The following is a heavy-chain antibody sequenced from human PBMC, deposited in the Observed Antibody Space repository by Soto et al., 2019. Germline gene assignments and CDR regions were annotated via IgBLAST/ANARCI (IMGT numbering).Heavy chain of an antibody. CDR1: GGTFSGYA. CDR3: ARDPRSITGTTSSEDFQH. D-gene: IGHD1-1*01. V-gene: IGHV1-69*01. Sequence: QAQLMQSGAEVKEPGSSVKVSCKASGGTFSGYAISWVRQAPGQGLEWLGGILPIFGITNYAQKFQNRLTIAADECSATVYMDLRSLTSEDSAIYYCARDPRSITGTTSSEDFQHWGQGTLVSVS. J-gene: IGHJ1*01. CDR2: ILPIFGIT.